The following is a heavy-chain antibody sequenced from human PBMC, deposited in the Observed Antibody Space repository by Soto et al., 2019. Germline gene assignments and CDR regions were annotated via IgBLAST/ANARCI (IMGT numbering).Heavy chain of an antibody. CDR1: GYTFTSYY. Sequence: ASVKVSCKASGYTFTSYYMHWVRQAPGQGLEWMGIINPSGGSTSYAQKFQGRVTMTRDTSTSTVYMELSSLRAEDTAVYYCARGRIVVVPAAGGYYYYYMDVWGKGTTVTVSS. CDR3: ARGRIVVVPAAGGYYYYYMDV. CDR2: INPSGGST. J-gene: IGHJ6*03. V-gene: IGHV1-46*01. D-gene: IGHD2-2*01.